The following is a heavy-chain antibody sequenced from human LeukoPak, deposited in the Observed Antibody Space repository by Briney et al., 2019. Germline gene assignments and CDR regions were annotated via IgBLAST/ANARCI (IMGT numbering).Heavy chain of an antibody. V-gene: IGHV3-53*05. Sequence: GGSLRLSCTVSGFTVSSNSMSWVRQAPGKGLEWVSFIYSGGNTHYSDSVKGRFTISRDNSKNTLYLQMNSLRAEDTAVYYCARADRDSDWYIDDCWGQGTLVTVSS. J-gene: IGHJ4*02. CDR3: ARADRDSDWYIDDC. CDR1: GFTVSSNS. D-gene: IGHD6-19*01. CDR2: IYSGGNT.